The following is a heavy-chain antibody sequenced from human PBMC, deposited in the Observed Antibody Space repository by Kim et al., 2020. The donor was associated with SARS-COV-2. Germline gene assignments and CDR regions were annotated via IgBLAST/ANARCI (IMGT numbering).Heavy chain of an antibody. V-gene: IGHV1-46*01. CDR2: INPNDDTK. CDR3: ARGKEHGFSGYYYGMDV. D-gene: IGHD2-21*01. Sequence: ASVKVSCKASEYPFTSYYMHWVRQAPGQGLEWMGVINPNDDTKSYAQKFQGRVTMTRDTSTSTVYMELRSLRSEDTAVFYCARGKEHGFSGYYYGMDVWGQGTTVTVSS. CDR1: EYPFTSYY. J-gene: IGHJ6*02.